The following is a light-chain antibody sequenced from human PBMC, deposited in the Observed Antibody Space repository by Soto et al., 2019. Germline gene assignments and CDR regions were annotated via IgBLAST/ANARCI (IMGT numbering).Light chain of an antibody. CDR2: ENN. CDR1: SSNIGKNY. Sequence: QSVLTQPPSVSAAPGQKVTISCSGSSSNIGKNYVSWYQQVPGTAPKLLIYENNERRSGIPDRFSGSKSGTSATLGITGLQTGDEADYYCGTWDSSLSVDVFGTGTKVTVL. V-gene: IGLV1-51*02. J-gene: IGLJ1*01. CDR3: GTWDSSLSVDV.